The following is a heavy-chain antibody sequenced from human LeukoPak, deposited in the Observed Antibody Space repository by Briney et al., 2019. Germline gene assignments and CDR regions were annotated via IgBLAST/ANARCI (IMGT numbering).Heavy chain of an antibody. CDR2: INPNSGGT. V-gene: IGHV1-2*02. CDR3: TSDTYYYDSTGLGHWFDP. D-gene: IGHD3-22*01. Sequence: ASVKVSCKASGYTFTSYYMHWVRQAPGQGLEWMGWINPNSGGTNYAQKFQGRVTMTWDTSISTAYMELSSLRSDDTAVYYCTSDTYYYDSTGLGHWFDPWGQGTLVTVSS. CDR1: GYTFTSYY. J-gene: IGHJ5*02.